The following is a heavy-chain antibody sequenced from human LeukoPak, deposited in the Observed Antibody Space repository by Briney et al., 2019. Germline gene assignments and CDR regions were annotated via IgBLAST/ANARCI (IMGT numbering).Heavy chain of an antibody. D-gene: IGHD3-3*01. CDR3: ARRAIFGVVIIRGYFDY. V-gene: IGHV4-38-2*01. Sequence: SETLSLTCAVSGYSISSGYYWGWIRQPPGEGLEWIGSMYYSGSTYYNPSLKSRVTISVDTSKNQFSLKLSSVTAADTAVYYCARRAIFGVVIIRGYFDYWGQGTLVTVSS. CDR1: GYSISSGYY. J-gene: IGHJ4*02. CDR2: MYYSGST.